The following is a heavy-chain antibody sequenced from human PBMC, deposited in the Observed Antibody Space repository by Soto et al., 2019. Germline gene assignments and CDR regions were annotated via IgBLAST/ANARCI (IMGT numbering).Heavy chain of an antibody. D-gene: IGHD3-22*01. CDR2: IYPGDSDT. V-gene: IGHV5-51*01. J-gene: IGHJ3*02. CDR1: GYSFTSYW. Sequence: ESLKISCKGSGYSFTSYWIGWVRQMPGKGLEWMGIIYPGDSDTRYSPSFQGQVTISADKSISTAYLQWSSLKASDTAMYYCARSHYYDSSGYSPPFDAFDIWGQGTMVTVSS. CDR3: ARSHYYDSSGYSPPFDAFDI.